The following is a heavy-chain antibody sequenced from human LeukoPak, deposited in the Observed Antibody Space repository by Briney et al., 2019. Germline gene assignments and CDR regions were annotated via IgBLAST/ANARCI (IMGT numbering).Heavy chain of an antibody. D-gene: IGHD6-13*01. J-gene: IGHJ3*02. CDR1: GFTFSTYA. CDR2: INSGGST. Sequence: QPGGSLRLSCAASGFTFSTYAMSWVRQVPGKGLEWVSAINSGGSTYYADSLKGRFTISRDNSKNTLYLQMNSLRADDTAVYYCAKDWPSEWQQLPDYDAFDIWGQGTMVTVSS. CDR3: AKDWPSEWQQLPDYDAFDI. V-gene: IGHV3-23*01.